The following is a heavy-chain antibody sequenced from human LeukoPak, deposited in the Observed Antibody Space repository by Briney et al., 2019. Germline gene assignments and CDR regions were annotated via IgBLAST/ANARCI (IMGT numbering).Heavy chain of an antibody. CDR2: IYYSGST. Sequence: SETLSLTCTVSGGSISSYYWSWIRQPPGKGLEWIGYIYYSGSTNYNPSLKSRVTISVDTSKNQFSLKLSSVTAADTAVYYCARHRYSSGWYDCWGQGTLVTVSS. V-gene: IGHV4-59*08. CDR3: ARHRYSSGWYDC. D-gene: IGHD6-19*01. CDR1: GGSISSYY. J-gene: IGHJ5*01.